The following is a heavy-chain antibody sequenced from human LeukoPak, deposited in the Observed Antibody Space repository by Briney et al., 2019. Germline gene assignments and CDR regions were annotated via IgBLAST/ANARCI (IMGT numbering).Heavy chain of an antibody. CDR1: GGSISSYY. Sequence: TSETLSLTCTVSGGSISSYYWSWIRQPPGKGLEWIGYIYYSGSTNYNPSLKSRVTISVDTSKNQFSLKLSSVTAADTAVYYCARPIYGYFDLWGRGTLVTVSS. CDR3: ARPIYGYFDL. V-gene: IGHV4-59*08. D-gene: IGHD2-21*01. J-gene: IGHJ2*01. CDR2: IYYSGST.